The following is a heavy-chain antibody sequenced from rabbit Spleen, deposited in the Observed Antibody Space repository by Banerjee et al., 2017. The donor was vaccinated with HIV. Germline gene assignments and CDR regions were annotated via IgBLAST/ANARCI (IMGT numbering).Heavy chain of an antibody. J-gene: IGHJ4*01. CDR1: GIAFSTYAF. V-gene: IGHV1S45*01. Sequence: QEQLEESGGGLVKPGGTLTLTCTASGIAFSTYAFMCWVRQAPGKGLEWIACICAGISGSAYYASWAKGRFTISETSSTTVTLQMTSLTAADTATYFCARDPVIASSANYGLWGPGTLVTVS. D-gene: IGHD1-1*01. CDR2: ICAGISGSA. CDR3: ARDPVIASSANYGL.